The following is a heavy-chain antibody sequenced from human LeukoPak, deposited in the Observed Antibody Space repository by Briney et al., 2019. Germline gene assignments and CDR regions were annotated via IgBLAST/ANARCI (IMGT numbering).Heavy chain of an antibody. D-gene: IGHD2-2*01. J-gene: IGHJ5*02. CDR3: ARDAGGSSTSWGFDP. CDR1: GGSISSGDYY. V-gene: IGHV4-30-4*01. CDR2: IYYNGNT. Sequence: SETLSLTCTVSGGSISSGDYYWSWIRQPPGKGLERIGYIYYNGNTYYNPSLKSRVTISVDTSKNQFSLKLSSVTAADTAVYYCARDAGGSSTSWGFDPWGQGTLVTVSS.